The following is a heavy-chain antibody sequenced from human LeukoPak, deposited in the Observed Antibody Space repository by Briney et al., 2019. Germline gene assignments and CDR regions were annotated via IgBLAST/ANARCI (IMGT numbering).Heavy chain of an antibody. CDR2: INPGGSYT. J-gene: IGHJ4*02. CDR1: GFTFSDYW. CDR3: AKPRSGWQPAGN. Sequence: GGSLRLSCAASGFTFSDYWIYWVRHAPGKGLMLVSRINPGGSYTNYADSVKGRFTISRDNAKNTVFLQMNSLRADDTAVYYCAKPRSGWQPAGNWGQGTLVTVSS. D-gene: IGHD6-19*01. V-gene: IGHV3-74*01.